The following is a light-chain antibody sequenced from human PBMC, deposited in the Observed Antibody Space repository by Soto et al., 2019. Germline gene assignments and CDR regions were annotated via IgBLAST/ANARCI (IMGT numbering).Light chain of an antibody. V-gene: IGKV3-15*01. CDR3: QQYNNSRT. Sequence: VMPRAPAALSVSPGEIATLSCRASQSVSSNLAWYQQKPGQAPRLLIYGASTRATGIPARFSGSGSGTEFTLTISSLHSEYVAVYYCQQYNNSRTFTQGTKVDIK. CDR1: QSVSSN. CDR2: GAS. J-gene: IGKJ1*01.